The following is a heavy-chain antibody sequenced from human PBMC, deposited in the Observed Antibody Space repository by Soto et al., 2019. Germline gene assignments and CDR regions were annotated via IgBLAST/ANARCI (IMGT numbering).Heavy chain of an antibody. Sequence: GGSLRLSCAASGFTFSTYWMNWVRQAPGKGLVWVSRVDSDGSGTSYADSVKGRFTISRDNAKNTIYLQMNSLRVEDTAVYYCVRDDYGFDYWGQGTLVTVSS. CDR2: VDSDGSGT. D-gene: IGHD3-16*01. J-gene: IGHJ4*02. CDR1: GFTFSTYW. CDR3: VRDDYGFDY. V-gene: IGHV3-74*01.